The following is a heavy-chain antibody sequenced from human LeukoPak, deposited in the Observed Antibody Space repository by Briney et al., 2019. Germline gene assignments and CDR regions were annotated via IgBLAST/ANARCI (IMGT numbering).Heavy chain of an antibody. Sequence: PSETLSLTCSVSGGSISGYYWSWLRQPPGKGLAWIGYIYYIGNTDYSPSLKSRVIISVDTSKNQFSLHLSSVTAADTAVYYCVRRIWSSSWYFDYWGQGTLVTVSS. CDR1: GGSISGYY. CDR3: VRRIWSSSWYFDY. CDR2: IYYIGNT. D-gene: IGHD6-13*01. V-gene: IGHV4-59*08. J-gene: IGHJ4*02.